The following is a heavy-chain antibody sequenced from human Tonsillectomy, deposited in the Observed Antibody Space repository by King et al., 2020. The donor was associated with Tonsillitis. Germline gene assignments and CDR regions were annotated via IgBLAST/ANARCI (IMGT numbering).Heavy chain of an antibody. CDR1: GYTFTGYY. V-gene: IGHV1-2*02. D-gene: IGHD5-24*01. Sequence: QLVQSGAEVKKPGASVKVSCKASGYTFTGYYMHWVRQAPGQGLEWMAWIKPNSGGTHYAQKFQCRITMTRDTSISTAYMELSRLRSDDTAVDSCARYRPSTGLQSTDYFDYWGQGTLVTVSS. CDR3: ARYRPSTGLQSTDYFDY. J-gene: IGHJ4*02. CDR2: IKPNSGGT.